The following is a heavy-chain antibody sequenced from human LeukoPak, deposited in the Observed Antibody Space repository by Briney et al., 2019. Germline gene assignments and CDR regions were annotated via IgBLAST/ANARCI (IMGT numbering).Heavy chain of an antibody. V-gene: IGHV4-39*07. CDR3: ARDLVVTTAFDY. CDR1: GGSISSSSYY. J-gene: IGHJ4*02. CDR2: IYYSGST. Sequence: PSETLSLTCTVSGGSISSSSYYWGWIRQPPGKGLEWIGSIYYSGSTYYNPSLKSRVTISVGTSKNQFSLKLSSVTAADTAVYYCARDLVVTTAFDYWGQGTLVTVSS. D-gene: IGHD2-21*02.